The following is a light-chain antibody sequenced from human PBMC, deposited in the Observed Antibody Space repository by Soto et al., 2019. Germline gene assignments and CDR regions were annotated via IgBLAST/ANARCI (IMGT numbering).Light chain of an antibody. J-gene: IGKJ1*01. CDR1: QSVISN. CDR3: QQYNNWPRT. Sequence: EIVMTQSPSTLSVSPGERATLSCRASQSVISNFLAWYQQKPGQAPRLLIYGASTRATGIPARFSGSGSGTEFPLTISSLQSEDFAVYYCQQYNNWPRTFGQGTKVDIK. CDR2: GAS. V-gene: IGKV3-15*01.